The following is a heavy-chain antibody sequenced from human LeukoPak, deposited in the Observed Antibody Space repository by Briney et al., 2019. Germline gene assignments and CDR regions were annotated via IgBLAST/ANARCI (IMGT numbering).Heavy chain of an antibody. CDR2: FDPEDGET. D-gene: IGHD3-22*01. CDR1: GYTLTELS. V-gene: IGHV1-24*01. CDR3: ATNYYSILYFQH. J-gene: IGHJ1*01. Sequence: ASVKVSCNVSGYTLTELSMHWVRQAPGKGLEWMGGFDPEDGETIYAQKFQGRVTMTEDTSTDTAYMELSSLRSEDTAVYYCATNYYSILYFQHWGQGTLVTVSS.